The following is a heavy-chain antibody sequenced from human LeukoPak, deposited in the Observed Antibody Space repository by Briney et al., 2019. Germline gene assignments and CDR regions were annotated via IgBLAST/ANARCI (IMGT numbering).Heavy chain of an antibody. CDR3: ARVVAAAGNNWFDP. V-gene: IGHV4-39*07. Sequence: SETLSLTCTVSGGSISSSSYYWGWIRQPPGKGLEWIGSIYYSGSTYYNPSLKSRVTISVDKSKNQFSLKLSSVTAADTAVYYCARVVAAAGNNWFDPWGQGTLVTVSS. CDR2: IYYSGST. J-gene: IGHJ5*02. D-gene: IGHD6-13*01. CDR1: GGSISSSSYY.